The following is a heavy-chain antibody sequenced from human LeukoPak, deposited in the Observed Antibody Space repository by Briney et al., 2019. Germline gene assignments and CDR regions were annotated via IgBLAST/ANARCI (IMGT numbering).Heavy chain of an antibody. D-gene: IGHD6-6*01. V-gene: IGHV4-59*01. J-gene: IGHJ5*02. CDR1: GGSISSYY. CDR2: IYYSGST. CDR3: ARGPNYSSSSRWFDP. Sequence: SETLSLTCTVSGGSISSYYWSWIRQPPGKGLEWIGYIYYSGSTNYNPSLKSRVTISVDTSKNQFSLKLSSVTAADTAVYYCARGPNYSSSSRWFDPWGQGTLVTVSS.